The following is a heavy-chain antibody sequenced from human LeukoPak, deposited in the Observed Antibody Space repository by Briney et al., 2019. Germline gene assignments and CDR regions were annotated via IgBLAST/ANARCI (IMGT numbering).Heavy chain of an antibody. V-gene: IGHV4-59*01. J-gene: IGHJ4*02. CDR3: ATMVRGVITNYFDY. D-gene: IGHD3-10*01. Sequence: PSETLSLTCTVSGGSISNYYWSWIRQPPGKGLEWIGYIYYSGSTNYNPSLKSQVTISVDTSKNQFSLKLSSVTAADTTLYYCATMVRGVITNYFDYWGQGILVTVSS. CDR2: IYYSGST. CDR1: GGSISNYY.